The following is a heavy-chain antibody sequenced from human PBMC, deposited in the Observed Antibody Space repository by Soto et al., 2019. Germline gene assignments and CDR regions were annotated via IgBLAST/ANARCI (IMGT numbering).Heavy chain of an antibody. D-gene: IGHD3-9*01. CDR1: GGAISSDGYY. V-gene: IGHV4-31*03. Sequence: QVQLQESGPGLAKPSQTLSLTCTVSGGAISSDGYYWSWIRQHPGKGLEWIGYIYYSGTTYYNPSLKSRVTISLDTSKNQFSLNLSSVTAADTAIYYCARDGIWDDFLAGLYNKGSFDIWGQGTMVTVSS. CDR3: ARDGIWDDFLAGLYNKGSFDI. CDR2: IYYSGTT. J-gene: IGHJ3*02.